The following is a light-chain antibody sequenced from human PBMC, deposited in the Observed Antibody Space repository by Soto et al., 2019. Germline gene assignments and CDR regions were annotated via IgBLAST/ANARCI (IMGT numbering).Light chain of an antibody. CDR1: SSNIGSDY. CDR2: RDI. V-gene: IGLV1-47*01. J-gene: IGLJ2*01. CDR3: ASWDGSLRSVV. Sequence: QSVLTQPPSASGTPGQTVTITCSGSSSNIGSDYVFWYQQLPGTAPRPLIYRDIQRPSGVPDRFSGSTAGSSGSLAISAPRSEDEAVYYYASWDGSLRSVVFGGGTKLTVL.